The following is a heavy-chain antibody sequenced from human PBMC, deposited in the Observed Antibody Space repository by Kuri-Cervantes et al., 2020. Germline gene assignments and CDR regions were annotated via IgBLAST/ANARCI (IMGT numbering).Heavy chain of an antibody. CDR2: ISYDGRNK. J-gene: IGHJ5*02. CDR3: ARGPLPFGDQFGWFDP. D-gene: IGHD3-10*01. Sequence: GESLKISCAASRFSFSSYDMHWVRQAPGKGLEWVAFISYDGRNKEYAESVKGRFTISRDNSKNTLYVQMNSLRVEDTAAYYCARGPLPFGDQFGWFDPWGQGTLVTVSS. V-gene: IGHV3-30*03. CDR1: RFSFSSYD.